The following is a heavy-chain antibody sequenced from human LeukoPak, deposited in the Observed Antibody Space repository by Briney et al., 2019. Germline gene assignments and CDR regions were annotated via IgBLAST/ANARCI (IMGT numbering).Heavy chain of an antibody. Sequence: GGSLRLSCAASGFTFSSYWMSWVRQAPGRGLEWVSSLSHSGGSAYYTDSVKGRFTISRDNSKNTLYLHMNSLRVGDTAVYFCAKLGFLTGSFDSWGQGTLVSVSS. CDR2: LSHSGGSA. V-gene: IGHV3-23*01. CDR3: AKLGFLTGSFDS. CDR1: GFTFSSYW. J-gene: IGHJ4*02. D-gene: IGHD3-9*01.